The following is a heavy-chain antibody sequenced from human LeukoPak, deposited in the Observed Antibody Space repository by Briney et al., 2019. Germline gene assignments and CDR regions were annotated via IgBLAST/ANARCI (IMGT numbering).Heavy chain of an antibody. J-gene: IGHJ4*02. CDR1: GFTVSSNY. CDR3: ARFLSFVKPGYSYGYFDY. V-gene: IGHV3-53*01. Sequence: GGSLRLSCAASGFTVSSNYMSWVRQAPGKGLEWVSVIYSGGSTYYADSVKGRFTISRDNSKNTLYLQMNSLRAEDTAVYYCARFLSFVKPGYSYGYFDYWGQGTLLTVSS. CDR2: IYSGGST. D-gene: IGHD5-18*01.